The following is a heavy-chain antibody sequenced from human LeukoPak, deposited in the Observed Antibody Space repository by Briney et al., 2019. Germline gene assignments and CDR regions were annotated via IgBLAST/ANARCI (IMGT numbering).Heavy chain of an antibody. D-gene: IGHD7-27*01. CDR3: ARPATGDDAFDI. CDR1: GGSISSGDYY. Sequence: PSQTLSLTCTVSGGSISSGDYYWSWIRQPPGEGLEWIGYIYYSGSTYYNPSLKSRVTISVDTSKNQFSLKLSSVTAADTAVYYCARPATGDDAFDIWGQGTMVTVSS. V-gene: IGHV4-30-4*01. J-gene: IGHJ3*02. CDR2: IYYSGST.